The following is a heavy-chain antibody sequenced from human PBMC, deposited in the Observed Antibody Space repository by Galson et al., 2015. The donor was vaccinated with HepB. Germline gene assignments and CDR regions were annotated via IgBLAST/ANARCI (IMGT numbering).Heavy chain of an antibody. CDR2: ISGSGGST. J-gene: IGHJ4*02. CDR3: AKDRMGYCSSTSCYRGGIDY. CDR1: GFTFSSYA. V-gene: IGHV3-23*01. D-gene: IGHD2-2*02. Sequence: SLRLSCAASGFTFSSYAMSWARQAPGKGLEWVSAISGSGGSTYYADSVKGRFTISRDNSKNTLYLQMNSLRAEDTAVYYCAKDRMGYCSSTSCYRGGIDYWGQGTLVTVSS.